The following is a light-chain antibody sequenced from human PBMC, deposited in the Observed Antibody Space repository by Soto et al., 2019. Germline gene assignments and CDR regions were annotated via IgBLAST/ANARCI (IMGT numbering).Light chain of an antibody. CDR1: SSYVGRYNY. V-gene: IGLV2-14*01. Sequence: QSVLTQPASVSGSPGQTITISCTGASSYVGRYNYVSWYQLHPGKAPKLIIYEVSNRPSGVSNRFSRFDSGNTVSLHISGLRAEDEAEYYCNSLQGSTAYVIGPVTK. J-gene: IGLJ1*01. CDR3: NSLQGSTAYV. CDR2: EVS.